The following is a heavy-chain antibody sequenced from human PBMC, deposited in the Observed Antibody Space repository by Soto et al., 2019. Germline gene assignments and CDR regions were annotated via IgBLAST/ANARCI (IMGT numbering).Heavy chain of an antibody. Sequence: RWESLKISCKASGYSFTSDWISWVRQMPGKGLEWMGRIDPSDSYTKYSPSFQGHVTISADKSINTAYLHWSSLKASDTAMYYCARRLYCGGDCENWFDTSGQGSLGTVSS. CDR1: GYSFTSDW. D-gene: IGHD2-21*02. CDR3: ARRLYCGGDCENWFDT. J-gene: IGHJ5*02. V-gene: IGHV5-10-1*01. CDR2: IDPSDSYT.